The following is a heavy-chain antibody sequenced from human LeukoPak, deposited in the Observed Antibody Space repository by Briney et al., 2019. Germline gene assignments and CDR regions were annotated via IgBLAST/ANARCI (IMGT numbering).Heavy chain of an antibody. CDR1: GFTFSNYW. CDR3: ARGGRPGGLTLFYFDY. D-gene: IGHD3-16*01. Sequence: GGSLRLSCAASGFTFSNYWMSWVRQAPGKGLEWVANIKQDGSEKYYVDSVKGRFTISRDNAKNSLFLQMNSLRAKDTAVYYCARGGRPGGLTLFYFDYWGQGTLVTVSS. CDR2: IKQDGSEK. J-gene: IGHJ4*02. V-gene: IGHV3-7*01.